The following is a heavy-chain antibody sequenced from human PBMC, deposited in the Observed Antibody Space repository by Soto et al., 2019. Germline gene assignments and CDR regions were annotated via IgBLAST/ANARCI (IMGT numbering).Heavy chain of an antibody. CDR3: ARTMLLGWFDP. Sequence: QLQLQESGSGLVKPSQTLSLTCAVSGGSISSDTYSWSWIRQPPGKGLEWVGYIHHSGNTYFNPSLKSRVTISVDRSKHQLSLKLTSVTAADTAVYYCARTMLLGWFDPWGQGTLVTVSS. CDR2: IHHSGNT. V-gene: IGHV4-30-2*01. CDR1: GGSISSDTYS. J-gene: IGHJ5*02. D-gene: IGHD2-15*01.